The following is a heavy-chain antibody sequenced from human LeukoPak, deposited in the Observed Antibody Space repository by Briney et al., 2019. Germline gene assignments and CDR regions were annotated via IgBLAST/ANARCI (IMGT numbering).Heavy chain of an antibody. D-gene: IGHD2-15*01. CDR2: INHSGST. Sequence: SETLSLTCAAKGGSFSGFYWSWIRQPPGKGLEWIGEINHSGSTNYNPSLKSRVTISVDTSKNQFSLKLSSVTAADTAVYYCARVLGYCSGGSCYYFDYWGQGTLVTVSS. V-gene: IGHV4-34*01. CDR1: GGSFSGFY. CDR3: ARVLGYCSGGSCYYFDY. J-gene: IGHJ4*02.